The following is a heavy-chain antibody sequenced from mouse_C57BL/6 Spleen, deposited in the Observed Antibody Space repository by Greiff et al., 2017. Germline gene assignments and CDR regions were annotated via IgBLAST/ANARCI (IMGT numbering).Heavy chain of an antibody. J-gene: IGHJ3*01. CDR2: IHPNSGST. V-gene: IGHV1-64*01. CDR1: GYTFTSYW. D-gene: IGHD1-1*01. Sequence: QVQLQQPGAELVKPGASVKLSCKASGYTFTSYWMHWVKQRPGQGLEWIGMIHPNSGSTNYNEKFQSKATLTVDKSSSTAYMQLSSLTSEDSAVYCCARDYDGSSYEFAYWGQGTLVTVSA. CDR3: ARDYDGSSYEFAY.